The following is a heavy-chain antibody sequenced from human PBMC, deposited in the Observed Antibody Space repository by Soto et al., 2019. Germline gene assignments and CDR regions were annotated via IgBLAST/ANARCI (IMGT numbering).Heavy chain of an antibody. CDR1: GFIVSSNY. J-gene: IGHJ4*02. D-gene: IGHD6-13*01. V-gene: IGHV3-53*02. CDR2: IYSGGST. CDR3: ARAIAAAGIYY. Sequence: EVQLVETGGGLIQPGGSLRLSCAASGFIVSSNYMSWVRQAPGKGLEWVSVIYSGGSTYYADSVKGRFTISRDNSKNTLYLQMNSLRAEDTAVYYCARAIAAAGIYYWGQGTLVTVSS.